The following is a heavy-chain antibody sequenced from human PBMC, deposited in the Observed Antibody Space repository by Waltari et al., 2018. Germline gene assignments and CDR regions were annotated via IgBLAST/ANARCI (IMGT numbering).Heavy chain of an antibody. V-gene: IGHV4-39*01. J-gene: IGHJ3*01. CDR2: VCYSGAT. CDR3: ATYIGASVGTAAFDV. CDR1: GVSLPSHRHY. Sequence: QLQLQESGPRLVKPSETLSLTCTVSGVSLPSHRHYWAWIRQSPGQGLEWIGTVCYSGATYISPSLKSRVSVSRDTSKNQLSLILGSVTAADMAVYYCATYIGASVGTAAFDVWGQGTMVTVSS. D-gene: IGHD5-12*01.